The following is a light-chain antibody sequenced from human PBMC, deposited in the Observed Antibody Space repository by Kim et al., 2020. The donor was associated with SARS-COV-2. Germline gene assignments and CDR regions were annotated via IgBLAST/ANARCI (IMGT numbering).Light chain of an antibody. V-gene: IGKV3-15*01. CDR2: AAS. CDR3: QQYDKWPLT. CDR1: QGVRTN. Sequence: VSPGERATPACMASQGVRTNLACYQQKPGQAPRLLIYAASSRVTGIPAKFSGSGSETEFTLTISSLQSEDFAVYYCQQYDKWPLTFGGGTKVDIK. J-gene: IGKJ4*01.